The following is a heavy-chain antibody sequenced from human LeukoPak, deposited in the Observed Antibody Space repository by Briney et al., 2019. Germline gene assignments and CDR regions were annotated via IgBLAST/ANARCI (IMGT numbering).Heavy chain of an antibody. CDR1: GFTVSTNY. V-gene: IGHV3-53*01. J-gene: IGHJ4*02. CDR2: IYSGGIT. D-gene: IGHD4/OR15-4a*01. Sequence: GGSLRLSCAASGFTVSTNYMTWVRQAPGKGLEWVSIIYSGGITYYSDSVKGRCTISRDTSKNTLYLQMNSLRAEDTAMYYCARKLGTMDDSWGQGTLVTVSS. CDR3: ARKLGTMDDS.